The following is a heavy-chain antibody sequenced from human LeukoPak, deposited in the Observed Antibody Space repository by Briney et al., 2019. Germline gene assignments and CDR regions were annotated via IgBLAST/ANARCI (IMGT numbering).Heavy chain of an antibody. Sequence: SETLSLTCTVSGYSISSGYYWSWIRQPAGKGLEWIGRIYTSGSTNYNPSLKSRVTMSVDTSKNQFSLKLSSVTAADTAVYYCARDLRPYDILTGYYDYWGQGTLVTVSS. CDR2: IYTSGST. CDR1: GYSISSGYY. D-gene: IGHD3-9*01. V-gene: IGHV4-4*07. J-gene: IGHJ4*02. CDR3: ARDLRPYDILTGYYDY.